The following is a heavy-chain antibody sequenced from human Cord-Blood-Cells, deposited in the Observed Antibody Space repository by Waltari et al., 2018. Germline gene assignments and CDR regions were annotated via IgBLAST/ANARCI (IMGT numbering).Heavy chain of an antibody. Sequence: QVQLQQWGAGLLKPSESLSLPCAVHGGSFSCYYWPWLRQPPGKGLEWIGEINHSGSTNYNPSLKSRVTISVDTSKNQFSLKLSSVTAADTAVYYCARAGWLRFLDYWGQGTLVTVSS. D-gene: IGHD3-3*01. CDR3: ARAGWLRFLDY. CDR2: INHSGST. V-gene: IGHV4-34*01. CDR1: GGSFSCYY. J-gene: IGHJ4*02.